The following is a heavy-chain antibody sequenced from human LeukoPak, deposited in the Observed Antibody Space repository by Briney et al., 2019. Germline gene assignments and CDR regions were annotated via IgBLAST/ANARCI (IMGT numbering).Heavy chain of an antibody. J-gene: IGHJ3*01. CDR1: GGSISNGDHY. CDR2: VHFSGTT. Sequence: SETLSLTCTVSGGSISNGDHYWSWIRQPPGRGLEWIGYVHFSGTTSFNPSLKSRVTISVDTSKNQFSLRLSSVTAADTAVYYCAREQYLAYDVFGFWGQGTMVTVSS. V-gene: IGHV4-61*08. CDR3: AREQYLAYDVFGF. D-gene: IGHD4-11*01.